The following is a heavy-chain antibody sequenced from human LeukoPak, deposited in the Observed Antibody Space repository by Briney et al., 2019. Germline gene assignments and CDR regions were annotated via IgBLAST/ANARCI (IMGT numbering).Heavy chain of an antibody. J-gene: IGHJ4*02. V-gene: IGHV3-23*01. CDR3: ARSQGYYDY. Sequence: GRSLRLSCAASGFTFSSFGMNWVRQAPAKGLDWVSAISECGPRTYYGEAVKGRFTISRDNSKNTLYLQMNSLSAEDTAVYYCARSQGYYDYWGQGNLVTVS. CDR1: GFTFSSFG. CDR2: ISECGPRT.